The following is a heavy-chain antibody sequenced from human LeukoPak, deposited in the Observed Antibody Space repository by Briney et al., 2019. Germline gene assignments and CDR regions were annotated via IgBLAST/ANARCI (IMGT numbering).Heavy chain of an antibody. D-gene: IGHD3-10*01. V-gene: IGHV1-2*02. Sequence: ASVKVSCKASGYTFTGYYMHWVRQAPGQGLEWMGWINPNSGGTNYAQKFQGRVTMTRDTSISTAYMELSGLRSDDTAVYYCARFFTMVRGVIIDYWGQGTLVTVSS. CDR2: INPNSGGT. J-gene: IGHJ4*02. CDR1: GYTFTGYY. CDR3: ARFFTMVRGVIIDY.